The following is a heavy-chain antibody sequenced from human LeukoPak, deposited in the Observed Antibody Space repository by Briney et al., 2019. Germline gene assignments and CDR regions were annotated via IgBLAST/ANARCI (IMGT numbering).Heavy chain of an antibody. J-gene: IGHJ4*02. CDR1: GGSISSSSYY. Sequence: SETLSLTCTVSGGSISSSSYYWGWIRQPPGKGLEWIGSIYYSGSTYYNPSLKSRVTISVDTSKNQFSLKLSSVTAADTAVYYCARPGTNHPFRYFDYWVQGTLVTVSS. V-gene: IGHV4-39*01. D-gene: IGHD1-14*01. CDR2: IYYSGST. CDR3: ARPGTNHPFRYFDY.